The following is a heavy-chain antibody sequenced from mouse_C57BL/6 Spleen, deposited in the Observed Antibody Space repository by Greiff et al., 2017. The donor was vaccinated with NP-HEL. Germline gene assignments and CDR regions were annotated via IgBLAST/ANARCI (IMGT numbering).Heavy chain of an antibody. D-gene: IGHD2-4*01. CDR3: ARRGLDYDWFAY. Sequence: QVQLQQSGPELVKPGASVKISCKASGYAFSSSWMNWVKQRPGKGLEWIGRIYPGDGDTNYNGKFKGKATLTADKSSSTAYMQLSSLTSEDSAVYFCARRGLDYDWFAYWGQGTLVTVSA. CDR1: GYAFSSSW. CDR2: IYPGDGDT. J-gene: IGHJ3*01. V-gene: IGHV1-82*01.